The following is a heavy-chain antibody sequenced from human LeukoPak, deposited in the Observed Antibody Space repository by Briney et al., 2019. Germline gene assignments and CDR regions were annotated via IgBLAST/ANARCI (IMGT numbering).Heavy chain of an antibody. CDR3: ARDPLGRGYVYYFDY. D-gene: IGHD3-16*01. Sequence: ASVKVSCKASGHTFTSYYMHWVRQAPGQGLEWMGIINPSGGSTSYAQKFQGRVTMTRDTSTSTVYMELSSLRSEDTAVYYCARDPLGRGYVYYFDYWGQGTLVTVSS. CDR1: GHTFTSYY. J-gene: IGHJ4*02. CDR2: INPSGGST. V-gene: IGHV1-46*01.